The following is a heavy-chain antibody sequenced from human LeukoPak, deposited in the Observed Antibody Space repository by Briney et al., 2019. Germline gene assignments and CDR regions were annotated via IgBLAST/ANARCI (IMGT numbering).Heavy chain of an antibody. D-gene: IGHD3-3*01. V-gene: IGHV1-2*02. Sequence: ASVKVSCKASGYTFTGYYMHWVRQAPGQGLEWMGWINPNSGGTNYAQKFQGRVTMTRDTSISTAYMELSRLRSDDTAIYYCARAEYYDHAFDPWGQGTLVTVSS. CDR1: GYTFTGYY. CDR3: ARAEYYDHAFDP. CDR2: INPNSGGT. J-gene: IGHJ5*02.